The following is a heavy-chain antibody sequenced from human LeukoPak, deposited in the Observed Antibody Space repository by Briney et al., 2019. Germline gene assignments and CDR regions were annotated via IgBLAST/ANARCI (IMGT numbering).Heavy chain of an antibody. D-gene: IGHD3-10*01. Sequence: SETLSLTCTVSGGSISSGGNYWSWIRQHPGKGLEWIGCIYYSGSTYYNPSLKSRVTISVDTSKNQLSLKLTSVTAADTAVYYCARDPTGFGGIDSWGQGTLVTVSS. V-gene: IGHV4-31*03. CDR2: IYYSGST. J-gene: IGHJ4*02. CDR1: GGSISSGGNY. CDR3: ARDPTGFGGIDS.